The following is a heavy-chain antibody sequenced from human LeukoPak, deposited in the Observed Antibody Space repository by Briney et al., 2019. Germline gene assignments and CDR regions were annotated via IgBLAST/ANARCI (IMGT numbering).Heavy chain of an antibody. CDR1: GFAFSSYW. CDR2: IKQDGSEK. D-gene: IGHD4-17*01. Sequence: TGGSLRLSCGVSGFAFSSYWMSWVRQAPGKGLEWVANIKQDGSEKYYVDSVKGRFTISRDNAKKSLYLQMNSLRGEDTAAYYCTRVIAATTGSDYWGQGTLVTVSS. J-gene: IGHJ4*02. V-gene: IGHV3-7*01. CDR3: TRVIAATTGSDY.